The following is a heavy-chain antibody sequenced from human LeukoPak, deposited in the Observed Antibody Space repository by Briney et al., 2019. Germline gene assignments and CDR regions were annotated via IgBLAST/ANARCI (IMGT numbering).Heavy chain of an antibody. Sequence: GGSLRLSCAASGFTFSSYEMNWVRQAPGKGPEWLSYISSSGSSTHYADSVKGRFTISRDNAKNSLYLQMHSLRAEDTAVYYCARDAQTADIDYWGQGTLVSVSS. D-gene: IGHD7-27*01. CDR1: GFTFSSYE. CDR3: ARDAQTADIDY. V-gene: IGHV3-48*03. CDR2: ISSSGSST. J-gene: IGHJ4*02.